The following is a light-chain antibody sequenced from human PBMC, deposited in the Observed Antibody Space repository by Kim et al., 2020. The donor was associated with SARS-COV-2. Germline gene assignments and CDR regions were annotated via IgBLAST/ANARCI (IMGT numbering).Light chain of an antibody. CDR1: QGISNY. V-gene: IGKV1-27*01. CDR3: QKYNSAPRT. J-gene: IGKJ1*01. Sequence: DIQMTQSPSSLSASVGDRVTITCGASQGISNYLAWYQQKPGKVPKLRIYAASTLQSGVPSRFSGSGSGTDFTLTISSLQPEDVATYYCQKYNSAPRTFGQGTKVDIK. CDR2: AAS.